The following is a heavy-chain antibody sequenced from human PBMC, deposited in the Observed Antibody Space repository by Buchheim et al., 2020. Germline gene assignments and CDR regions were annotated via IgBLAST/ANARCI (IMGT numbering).Heavy chain of an antibody. Sequence: QVQLVESGGGVVQPGRSLRLSCAASGFTFSSYGMHWVRQAPGKGLEWVAVIWYDGSNKYYADSVKGRFTISRDNSKNKLYLQMNSLRAEDTAVYYCAREPRSGYSSRVQTLGYFDYWGQGTL. CDR1: GFTFSSYG. V-gene: IGHV3-33*01. CDR3: AREPRSGYSSRVQTLGYFDY. CDR2: IWYDGSNK. D-gene: IGHD6-13*01. J-gene: IGHJ4*02.